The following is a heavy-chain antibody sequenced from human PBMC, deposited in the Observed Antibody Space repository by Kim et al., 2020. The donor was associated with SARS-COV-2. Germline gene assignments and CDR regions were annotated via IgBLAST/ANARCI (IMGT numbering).Heavy chain of an antibody. J-gene: IGHJ4*02. V-gene: IGHV3-48*01. CDR2: RTSSSKI. CDR3: ARRLDY. Sequence: RTSSSKIYYADPVKGRLTISRESVKNSVYLQMNRLRVEDTAVYYCARRLDYWGQGTLVTVSS.